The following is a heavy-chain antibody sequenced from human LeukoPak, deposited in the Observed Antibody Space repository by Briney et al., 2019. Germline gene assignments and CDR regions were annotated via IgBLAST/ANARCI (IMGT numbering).Heavy chain of an antibody. CDR1: GSTICSYY. D-gene: IGHD3-10*01. Sequence: SETLSLTCAVSGSTICSYYWDWIRQPPGKGLEWIGYIDDSGGTNYNPSLKSRVTISLDTSKNQFSLRVSSVTAADTAVYYCARHIYDSGSDDWGQGTLVTVSS. V-gene: IGHV4-59*08. CDR2: IDDSGGT. J-gene: IGHJ4*01. CDR3: ARHIYDSGSDD.